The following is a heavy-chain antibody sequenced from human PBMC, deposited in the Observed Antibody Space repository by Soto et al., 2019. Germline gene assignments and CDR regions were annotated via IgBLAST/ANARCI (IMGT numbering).Heavy chain of an antibody. D-gene: IGHD5-12*01. V-gene: IGHV1-69*13. CDR1: GGTFSSYA. J-gene: IGHJ6*02. CDR3: ARDSGYDKGDYYYGMDV. CDR2: IIPIFGTA. Sequence: ASVKVSCKASGGTFSSYAISWVRQAPGQGLEWMGGIIPIFGTANYAQKFQGRVTITADESTSTAYMELSSLRSEDTAVYYCARDSGYDKGDYYYGMDVWGQGTTVTVSS.